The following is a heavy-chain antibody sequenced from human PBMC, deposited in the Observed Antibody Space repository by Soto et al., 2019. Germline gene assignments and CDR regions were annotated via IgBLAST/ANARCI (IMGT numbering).Heavy chain of an antibody. J-gene: IGHJ5*02. D-gene: IGHD3-22*01. CDR2: IIPIFGTA. Sequence: SLKVSCKASGCTFSIYGISCVRPAPGQGLEWMGGIIPIFGTANYAQKFQGRVTITADESTSTAYMELSSLRSEETAVYYCARERLYDSSGYYSSWGQGTLVTVSS. CDR3: ARERLYDSSGYYSS. V-gene: IGHV1-69*13. CDR1: GCTFSIYG.